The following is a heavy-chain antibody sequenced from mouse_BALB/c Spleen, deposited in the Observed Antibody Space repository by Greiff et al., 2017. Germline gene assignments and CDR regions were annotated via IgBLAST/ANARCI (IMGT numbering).Heavy chain of an antibody. J-gene: IGHJ4*01. CDR2: IRSKSNNYAT. CDR3: VRGGQGAMDY. CDR1: GFTFNTYA. V-gene: IGHV10-3*03. Sequence: EVQLVESGGGLVQPKGSLKLSCAASGFTFNTYAMHWVCQAPGKGLEWVARIRSKSNNYATYYADSVKDRFTISRDDSQSMLYLQMNNLKTEDTAMYYCVRGGQGAMDYWGQGTSVTVSS.